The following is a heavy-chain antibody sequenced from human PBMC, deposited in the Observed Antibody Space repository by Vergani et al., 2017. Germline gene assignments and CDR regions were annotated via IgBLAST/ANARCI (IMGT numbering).Heavy chain of an antibody. CDR2: VSYSGDT. D-gene: IGHD3/OR15-3a*01. Sequence: QLQLQESGPGLVKPSETLSLTCIVSGGSIASTDSYWGWIRQPPGKGLEWIGSVSYSGDTSYNPSRRSRVTISADTSKNQFSLKVHSVTAADTAVYYCARGETRTDWLDPWGQGTQVIVSS. V-gene: IGHV4-39*01. CDR1: GGSIASTDSY. J-gene: IGHJ5*02. CDR3: ARGETRTDWLDP.